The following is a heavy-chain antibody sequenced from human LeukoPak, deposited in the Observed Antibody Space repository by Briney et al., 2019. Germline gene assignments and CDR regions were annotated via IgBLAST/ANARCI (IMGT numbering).Heavy chain of an antibody. CDR3: ARSGPISLRF. CDR2: MNPKTDNT. J-gene: IGHJ4*02. Sequence: ASVKVSCKASGYTFTSHFMHWVRQAPGQGLEWMGWMNPKTDNTEYAQKFQGRVTLTWTTSISTAYMELSSLKSEDTAVYFCARSGPISLRFWGQGTLVTVSS. D-gene: IGHD2/OR15-2a*01. V-gene: IGHV1-8*02. CDR1: GYTFTSHF.